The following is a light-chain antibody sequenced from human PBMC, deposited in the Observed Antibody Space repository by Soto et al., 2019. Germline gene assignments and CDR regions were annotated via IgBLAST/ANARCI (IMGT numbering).Light chain of an antibody. CDR3: QQRSNGPLT. CDR1: QSVSSY. J-gene: IGKJ5*01. V-gene: IGKV3-11*01. Sequence: ESVLTQAPATLSLNPGERVTLSCRASQSVSSYFAWYQQKPGQAPRLLIYDASNRATGIPARFSGSGSGTDFTLTISSLEPEDFAVYYCQQRSNGPLTFGQGTRLEIK. CDR2: DAS.